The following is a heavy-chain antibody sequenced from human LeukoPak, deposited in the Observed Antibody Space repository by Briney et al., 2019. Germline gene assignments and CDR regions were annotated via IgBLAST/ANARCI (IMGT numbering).Heavy chain of an antibody. CDR1: GFTFSSFW. CDR3: TRDTNYFDS. J-gene: IGHJ4*02. CDR2: INTDGRSI. V-gene: IGHV3-74*01. Sequence: GGSLRPSCAASGFTFSSFWMRWVRQAPGKGLVWVSRINTDGRSISYADSVKGRFTISRDNAKHPLYLQMNSLRAEDTAVYFCTRDTNYFDSWGQGTLVTVSS. D-gene: IGHD1-1*01.